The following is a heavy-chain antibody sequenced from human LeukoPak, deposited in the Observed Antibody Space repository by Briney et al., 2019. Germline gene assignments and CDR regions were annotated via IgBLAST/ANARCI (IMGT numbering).Heavy chain of an antibody. CDR1: GGSISSSSYY. CDR2: IYYSGST. V-gene: IGHV4-61*01. CDR3: ARQNYYDSSGYSY. J-gene: IGHJ4*02. D-gene: IGHD3-22*01. Sequence: SETLSLTCTVSGGSISSSSYYWSWIRQPPGKGLEWIGYIYYSGSTNYNPSLKSRVTISVDTSKNQFSLKLSSVTAADTAVYYCARQNYYDSSGYSYWGQGTLVTVSS.